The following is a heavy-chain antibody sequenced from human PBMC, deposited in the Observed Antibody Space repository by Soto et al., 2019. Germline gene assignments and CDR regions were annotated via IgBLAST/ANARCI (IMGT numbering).Heavy chain of an antibody. CDR1: GFTFSDYY. CDR3: ARDAEYYYDSSPHDAFDI. J-gene: IGHJ3*02. D-gene: IGHD3-22*01. CDR2: ISSSSSYT. Sequence: QVQLVESGGGLVKPGGSLRLSCAASGFTFSDYYMSWIRQAPGKGLEWVSYISSSSSYTNYADSVKGRFTISRDNAKNSLYLQMNSLRAEDTAVYYCARDAEYYYDSSPHDAFDIWGQGTMVTVSS. V-gene: IGHV3-11*06.